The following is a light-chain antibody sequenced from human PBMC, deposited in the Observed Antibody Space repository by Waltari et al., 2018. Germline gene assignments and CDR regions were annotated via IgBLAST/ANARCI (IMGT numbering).Light chain of an antibody. J-gene: IGLJ2*01. Sequence: SYEVTQPPSVSVSPGQAASITCSGDKLGEKYVSWYQQKPGQSPVLVLYQDNRRPSGIPERVSGSNSNSGNTATLTISGTQAMDEADYHCQAWDGSTLIFVGGTKLTVL. V-gene: IGLV3-1*01. CDR1: KLGEKY. CDR2: QDN. CDR3: QAWDGSTLI.